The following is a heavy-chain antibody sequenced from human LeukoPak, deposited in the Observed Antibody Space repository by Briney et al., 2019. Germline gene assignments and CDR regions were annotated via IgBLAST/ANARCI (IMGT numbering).Heavy chain of an antibody. CDR3: ARDPPVKYSSGWYGHDY. J-gene: IGHJ4*02. CDR1: GGTFSSYA. CDR2: IIPILGIA. V-gene: IGHV1-69*04. D-gene: IGHD6-19*01. Sequence: SVKVSCKASGGTFSSYAISWVRQAPGQGLEWMGRIIPILGIANYAQKFQGRVAITADKSTSTAYMELSSLRSEDTAVYYCARDPPVKYSSGWYGHDYWGQGTLVTVSS.